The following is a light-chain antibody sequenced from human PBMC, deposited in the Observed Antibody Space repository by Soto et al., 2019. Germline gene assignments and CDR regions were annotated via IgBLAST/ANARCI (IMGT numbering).Light chain of an antibody. CDR2: RNN. Sequence: QSALTQPPSASWTPGQRVTISCSGSSSNIGSNYVYWYQQLPGTAPKLLIYRNNQRPSGVPDRFSGSKSGTSASLAISGLRSEDEADYYCAAWDDSLSGHYVFGTGTKVTVL. CDR1: SSNIGSNY. V-gene: IGLV1-47*01. CDR3: AAWDDSLSGHYV. J-gene: IGLJ1*01.